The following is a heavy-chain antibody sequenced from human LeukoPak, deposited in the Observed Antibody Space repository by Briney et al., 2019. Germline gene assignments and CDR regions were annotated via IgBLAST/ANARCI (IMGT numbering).Heavy chain of an antibody. CDR1: GFTFSSYA. V-gene: IGHV3-30-3*01. CDR2: ISYDGSNK. J-gene: IGHJ6*02. CDR3: ARDRVQLWNYGMDV. D-gene: IGHD5-18*01. Sequence: GGSLRLSCAASGFTFSSYAVHWVRQAPGKGLEWVAVISYDGSNKYYADSVKGRFTISRDNSKNTLYLQMNSLRGEDTAVYYCARDRVQLWNYGMDVWGQGTLVTVSS.